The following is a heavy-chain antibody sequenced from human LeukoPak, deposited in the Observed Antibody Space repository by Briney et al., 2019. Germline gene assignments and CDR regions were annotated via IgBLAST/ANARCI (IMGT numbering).Heavy chain of an antibody. Sequence: VSVKVSCKASGYTFTSYGISWVRQAPGQGLEWMGWISAYNGNTNYAQKLQGRVTMTTDTSTSTAYMELRSLRSDDTAVYYCAREPHWELSQGIFDYWGQGTLVTVSS. D-gene: IGHD1-26*01. V-gene: IGHV1-18*01. J-gene: IGHJ4*02. CDR3: AREPHWELSQGIFDY. CDR2: ISAYNGNT. CDR1: GYTFTSYG.